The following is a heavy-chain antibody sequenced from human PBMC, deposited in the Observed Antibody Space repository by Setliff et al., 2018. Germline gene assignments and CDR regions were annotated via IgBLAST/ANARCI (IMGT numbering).Heavy chain of an antibody. J-gene: IGHJ5*02. D-gene: IGHD3-3*01. CDR1: GYSLSNYA. Sequence: ASVKVSCKASGYSLSNYAMNWVRQAPGQGLEWMGWINTNTGNPTYAQGFTGRFVFSLDTSVSTAYLQISSLKAEDTAVYYCARGPLHYDFWSGYYTVSWFDPWGQGTLVTVS. CDR2: INTNTGNP. V-gene: IGHV7-4-1*02. CDR3: ARGPLHYDFWSGYYTVSWFDP.